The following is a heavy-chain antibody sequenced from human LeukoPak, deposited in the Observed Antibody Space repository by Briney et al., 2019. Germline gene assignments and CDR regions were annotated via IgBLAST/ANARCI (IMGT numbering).Heavy chain of an antibody. Sequence: GGSLRLSCAASGFTVSNNDMTWVRQTPGKGLEWVSIIYSAGNAYYVDSVKGRFTISRDNSKNTLYLQMNSLRAEDTAVFYCARDRPGDGYSDYWGQGTLVTVSS. CDR2: IYSAGNA. CDR1: GFTVSNND. J-gene: IGHJ4*02. D-gene: IGHD3-10*01. CDR3: ARDRPGDGYSDY. V-gene: IGHV3-66*01.